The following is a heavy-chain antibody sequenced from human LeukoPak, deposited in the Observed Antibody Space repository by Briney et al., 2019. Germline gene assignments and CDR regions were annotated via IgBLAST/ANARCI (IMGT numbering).Heavy chain of an antibody. D-gene: IGHD3-3*01. CDR2: IYSSGST. V-gene: IGHV4-4*07. CDR1: GGSISSYY. J-gene: IGHJ4*02. CDR3: ARDRGFWSGPDY. Sequence: SETLSLTCTLSGGSISSYYWSWIRQPAGKGLQWIGRIYSSGSTNYNPSLKSRVTMSVDTSKNQFSLRLSSVTAADTAVYYCARDRGFWSGPDYWGQGTLVTVSS.